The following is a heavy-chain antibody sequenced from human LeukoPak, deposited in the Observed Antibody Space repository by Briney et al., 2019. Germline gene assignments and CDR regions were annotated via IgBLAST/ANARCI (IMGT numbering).Heavy chain of an antibody. Sequence: GGSLRLSCAASGFTVSSNYMSWVRQAPGKGLEWVSVIYSGGSTYYADSVKGRFTISRDNSKNTLYLQMNSLRAEDTVVYYCARSLRYFDWLLTDYWGQGTLVTVSS. CDR2: IYSGGST. D-gene: IGHD3-9*01. CDR1: GFTVSSNY. CDR3: ARSLRYFDWLLTDY. V-gene: IGHV3-66*01. J-gene: IGHJ4*02.